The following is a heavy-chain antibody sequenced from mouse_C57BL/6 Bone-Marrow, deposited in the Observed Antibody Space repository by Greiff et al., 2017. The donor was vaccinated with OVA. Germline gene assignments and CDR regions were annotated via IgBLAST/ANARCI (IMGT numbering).Heavy chain of an antibody. V-gene: IGHV14-4*01. CDR3: TTTDYAWFAY. CDR1: GFNIKDDY. J-gene: IGHJ3*01. CDR2: IDPENGDT. Sequence: EVQLVESGAELVRPGASVKLSCTASGFNIKDDYMHWVKQRPEQGLEWIGWIDPENGDTEYASKFQGKATITADPSSNTAYLQLSSLTSEDTAVYYCTTTDYAWFAYWGQGTLVTVSA. D-gene: IGHD2-4*01.